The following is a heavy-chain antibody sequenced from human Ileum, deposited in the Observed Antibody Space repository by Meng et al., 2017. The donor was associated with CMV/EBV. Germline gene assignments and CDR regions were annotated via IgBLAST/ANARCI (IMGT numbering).Heavy chain of an antibody. CDR2: INPSNGDT. CDR3: TSGQTTMSV. V-gene: IGHV1-46*01. J-gene: IGHJ4*02. D-gene: IGHD1-7*01. CDR1: GYTLSTYH. Sequence: QVHLVQSGAEVKKPGASVKVSCKASGYTLSTYHMHWLRQAPGQGLEWMGQINPSNGDTDYAQQFQGRVTMTTDTSTNTVYLEVSSLTHEDTAVYFCTSGQTTMSVWGQGTLVTVSS.